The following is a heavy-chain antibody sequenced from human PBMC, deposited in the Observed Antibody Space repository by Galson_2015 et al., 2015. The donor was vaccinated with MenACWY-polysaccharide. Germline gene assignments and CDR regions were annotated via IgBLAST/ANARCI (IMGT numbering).Heavy chain of an antibody. V-gene: IGHV3-23*01. CDR3: AKVGPRSSWTMGLDD. CDR2: SGSGGGL. CDR1: GFSFSAYG. Sequence: SLRLSCAASGFSFSAYGMSWVRQAPGRGLEWVSGSGSGGGLYYADSVKGRFTVSRDNSKNTLYLQMNNLRAEDTAVYYCAKVGPRSSWTMGLDDWGQGTLVTGSS. D-gene: IGHD6-13*01. J-gene: IGHJ4*02.